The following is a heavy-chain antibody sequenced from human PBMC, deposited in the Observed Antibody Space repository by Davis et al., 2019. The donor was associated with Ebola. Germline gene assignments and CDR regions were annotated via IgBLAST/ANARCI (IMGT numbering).Heavy chain of an antibody. V-gene: IGHV3-23*01. D-gene: IGHD3-3*01. CDR1: GFTFSSYS. CDR3: AKGPGITGNWFEP. CDR2: ISGSGGST. J-gene: IGHJ5*02. Sequence: GESLKISCAASGFTFSSYSMNWVRQAPGKGLEWVSAISGSGGSTYSADSVKGRFTISRDNSKNTLYLQMNSLRAEDTAVYYWAKGPGITGNWFEPWGQGTLVTVSS.